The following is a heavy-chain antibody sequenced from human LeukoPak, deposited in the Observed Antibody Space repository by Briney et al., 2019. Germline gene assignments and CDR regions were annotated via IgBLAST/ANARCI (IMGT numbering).Heavy chain of an antibody. V-gene: IGHV4-59*08. J-gene: IGHJ4*02. Sequence: PSETLSLTCTVSGGSTSNYYWSWIRQPPGKGLELIGFIYYSGSPNYNPSLKSRVTISVDTSKNQVSLKLTSVTAADTAVYYCARNGYGSGSSWWGQGTLVTVSS. CDR1: GGSTSNYY. CDR2: IYYSGSP. CDR3: ARNGYGSGSSW. D-gene: IGHD3-10*01.